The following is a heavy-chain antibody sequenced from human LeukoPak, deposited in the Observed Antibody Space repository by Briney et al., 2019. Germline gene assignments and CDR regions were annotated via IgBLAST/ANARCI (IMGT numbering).Heavy chain of an antibody. D-gene: IGHD3-22*01. CDR2: INHSGST. J-gene: IGHJ4*02. V-gene: IGHV4-34*01. CDR3: ARDHYYDSSGCYFDY. Sequence: TTSETLSLTCAVYGGSFSGYYWSWIRQPPGKGLEWIGEINHSGSTNYNPSLKSRVTISVDTSKNQFSLKLSSVTAADTAVYYCARDHYYDSSGCYFDYWGQGTLVTVSS. CDR1: GGSFSGYY.